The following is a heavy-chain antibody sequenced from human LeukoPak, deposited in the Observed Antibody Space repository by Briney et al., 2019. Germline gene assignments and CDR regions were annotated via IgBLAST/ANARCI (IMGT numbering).Heavy chain of an antibody. CDR1: GFTFSSYS. CDR3: ARDANNWNDANDGGGTEVYYFDY. J-gene: IGHJ4*02. V-gene: IGHV3-21*01. Sequence: KSGGSLRLSCAASGFTFSSYSMNWVRQAPGKGLEWVSSISSSSSYIYYADSVKGRFTISRDNAKNSLYLQMNSLRAEDTAVYYCARDANNWNDANDGGGTEVYYFDYWGQETLVTVSS. CDR2: ISSSSSYI. D-gene: IGHD1-1*01.